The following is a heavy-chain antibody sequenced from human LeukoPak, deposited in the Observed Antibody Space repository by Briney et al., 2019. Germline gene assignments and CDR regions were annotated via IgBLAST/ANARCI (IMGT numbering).Heavy chain of an antibody. J-gene: IGHJ6*02. CDR1: GYTFTGYY. V-gene: IGHV1-2*04. CDR3: ARGGTRVAYGMDV. Sequence: ASVNVSCKASGYTFTGYYMHWVREAPGQGLEWMGWINPNSGGTNYAQKSQGWVTMTRDTSISTAYMELSRLRSDDTAVYYRARGGTRVAYGMDVWGQGTTVTVSS. D-gene: IGHD3-3*01. CDR2: INPNSGGT.